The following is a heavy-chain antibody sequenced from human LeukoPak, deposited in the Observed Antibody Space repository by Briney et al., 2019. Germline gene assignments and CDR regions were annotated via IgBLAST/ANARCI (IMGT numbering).Heavy chain of an antibody. J-gene: IGHJ5*02. V-gene: IGHV4-39*01. CDR3: ASADSHNWFDP. CDR2: IYYSGST. D-gene: IGHD2-15*01. Sequence: SETLSLTCTVSGGSISSSSYYWGWIRQPPGKGLEWIGSIYYSGSTYYNPSLKSRVTISVDTSKNQFSLKLSSVTAADTAVYYCASADSHNWFDPWGQGTLVTVSS. CDR1: GGSISSSSYY.